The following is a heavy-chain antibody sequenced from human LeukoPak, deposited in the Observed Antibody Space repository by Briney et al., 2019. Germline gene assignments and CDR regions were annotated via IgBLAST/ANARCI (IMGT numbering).Heavy chain of an antibody. D-gene: IGHD3-22*01. V-gene: IGHV3-23*01. Sequence: PGGSLRLSCAASGLTFSSYAMSWVRQAPGKGLEWVSAISGSGGSTYYADSVKGRFTISRDNSKNTLYLQMNSLRAEDTAVYYCAKGYDSSGYYLIDYWGQGTLVTVSS. CDR2: ISGSGGST. CDR3: AKGYDSSGYYLIDY. CDR1: GLTFSSYA. J-gene: IGHJ4*02.